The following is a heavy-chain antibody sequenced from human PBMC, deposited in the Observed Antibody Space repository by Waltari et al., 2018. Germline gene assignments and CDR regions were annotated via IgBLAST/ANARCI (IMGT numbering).Heavy chain of an antibody. CDR3: ARVGMRYSYAGFFDY. V-gene: IGHV4-59*01. Sequence: QVQLQESGPGLVKPSETLSLTCTVSGGSISSYYWSWIRQPPGKGLEWIGYIYYRGSTNYNPSLKSRVTISVDTSKNQFSLKLSSVTAADTAVYYCARVGMRYSYAGFFDYWGQGTLVTVSS. CDR2: IYYRGST. J-gene: IGHJ4*02. D-gene: IGHD5-18*01. CDR1: GGSISSYY.